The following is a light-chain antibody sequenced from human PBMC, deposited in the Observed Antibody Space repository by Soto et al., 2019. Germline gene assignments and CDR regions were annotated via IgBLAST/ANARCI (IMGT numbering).Light chain of an antibody. V-gene: IGKV3-11*01. CDR2: DAS. CDR1: QTVSSRF. J-gene: IGKJ5*01. Sequence: EIVMTQSPGTLSLSPGERATLSCRASQTVSSRFLAWYQQKPGQAPRLLISDASNRATGIPARFSGSGSGTDFTLTISSLEPEDFAVYYCQQRYSWPPITFGQGTRLEIK. CDR3: QQRYSWPPIT.